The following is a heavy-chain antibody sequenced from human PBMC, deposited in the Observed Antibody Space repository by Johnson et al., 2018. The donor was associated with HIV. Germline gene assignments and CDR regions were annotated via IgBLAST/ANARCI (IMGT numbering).Heavy chain of an antibody. D-gene: IGHD4-17*01. CDR2: IYSGDST. CDR1: GFTVSSNY. V-gene: IGHV3-66*01. J-gene: IGHJ3*02. Sequence: EQLEESGGGLVQPGGSLRLSCAASGFTVSSNYMSWVRQAPGKGLEWVSVIYSGDSTYYADSVKGRFTISRDNSKNTLYLQMNRLRAEDTAVYYCARMTTTVSHHDGFDIWGQGTMVTVSS. CDR3: ARMTTTVSHHDGFDI.